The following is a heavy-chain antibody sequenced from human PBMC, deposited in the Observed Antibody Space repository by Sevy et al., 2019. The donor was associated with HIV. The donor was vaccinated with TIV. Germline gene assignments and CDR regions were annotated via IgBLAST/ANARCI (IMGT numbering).Heavy chain of an antibody. V-gene: IGHV3-49*04. CDR3: TRGCSGGSCYSDLFYYYGMDV. CDR1: GFTFGDYA. CDR2: IRSKAYGGTT. J-gene: IGHJ6*02. D-gene: IGHD2-15*01. Sequence: GGSLRLSCTASGFTFGDYAMSWVRQAPGKGLEWVGFIRSKAYGGTTEYAASVKGGLTISRDDSKSIAYLQMNSLKTEDTAVYYCTRGCSGGSCYSDLFYYYGMDVWGQGTTVTVSS.